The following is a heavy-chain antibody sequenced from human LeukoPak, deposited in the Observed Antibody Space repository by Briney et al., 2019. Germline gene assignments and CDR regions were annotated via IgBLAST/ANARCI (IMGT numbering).Heavy chain of an antibody. CDR1: GFTFSSYW. J-gene: IGHJ6*02. D-gene: IGHD2-21*02. CDR3: ARYCGGDCYGMDV. V-gene: IGHV3-7*01. CDR2: IKQDGSEK. Sequence: PGGSLRLSCTASGFTFSSYWMSWVRQAPGKGLEWVANIKQDGSEKDYVDSVKGRFTISRDNPKNSLYLQMNSLRAEDTAVYYCARYCGGDCYGMDVWGQGTTVTVS.